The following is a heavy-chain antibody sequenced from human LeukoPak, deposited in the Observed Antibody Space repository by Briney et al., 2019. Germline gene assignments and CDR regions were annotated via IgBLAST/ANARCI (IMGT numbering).Heavy chain of an antibody. CDR3: AKDRHFYGAGTYYNLDY. V-gene: IGHV3-30*18. CDR1: GFISSTHG. Sequence: PGRSLRLSCAASGFISSTHGMHWVRQAPGKGLEWVSLISYDGSKKYYADSVKGRFTISRDNSKSTLYLQLNSLRAEDTAVYYWAKDRHFYGAGTYYNLDYWGQGTLVTVSS. CDR2: ISYDGSKK. J-gene: IGHJ4*02. D-gene: IGHD3-10*01.